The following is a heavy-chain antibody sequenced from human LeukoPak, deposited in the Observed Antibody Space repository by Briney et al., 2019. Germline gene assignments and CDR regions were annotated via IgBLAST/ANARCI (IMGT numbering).Heavy chain of an antibody. D-gene: IGHD3-22*01. J-gene: IGHJ4*02. V-gene: IGHV4-38-2*02. Sequence: PSENLSLTCTVSGYSISSGYYWGWIRQPPGKGLEWIGSIYYSGSTYYNPSLKSRVTISVDTSKNQFSLKLSSVTAADTAVYYCARHFQYYYDSIDYWGQGTLVTVSS. CDR3: ARHFQYYYDSIDY. CDR2: IYYSGST. CDR1: GYSISSGYY.